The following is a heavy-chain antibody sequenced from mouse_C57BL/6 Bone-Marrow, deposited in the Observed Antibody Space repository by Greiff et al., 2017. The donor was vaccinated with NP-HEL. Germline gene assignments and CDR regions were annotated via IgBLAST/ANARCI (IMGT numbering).Heavy chain of an antibody. J-gene: IGHJ2*01. CDR3: ARGVVANFDY. CDR1: GYTFTSYW. CDR2: IDPSDSYT. V-gene: IGHV1-50*01. D-gene: IGHD1-1*01. Sequence: QVQLQQPGAELVKPGASVKLSCTASGYTFTSYWMQWVKQRPGQGLEWIGGIDPSDSYTNYTQKFKGKATLTVDTSSSTAYMQLSSLTSEDSAVYYCARGVVANFDYWGQGTTLTVSS.